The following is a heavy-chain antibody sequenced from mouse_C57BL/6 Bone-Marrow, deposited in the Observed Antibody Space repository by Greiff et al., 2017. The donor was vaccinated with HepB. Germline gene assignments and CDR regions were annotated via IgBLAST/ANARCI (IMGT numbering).Heavy chain of an antibody. CDR2: IWSGGST. Sequence: VKLKESGPGLVQPSQSLSITCTVSGFSLTSYGVHWVRQSPGKGLEWLGVIWSGGSTDYNAAFISRLSISKDNSKSQVFFKMNSLQADDTAIYYCARRIYPYAMDYWGQGTSVTVSS. J-gene: IGHJ4*01. CDR1: GFSLTSYG. D-gene: IGHD1-1*01. CDR3: ARRIYPYAMDY. V-gene: IGHV2-2*01.